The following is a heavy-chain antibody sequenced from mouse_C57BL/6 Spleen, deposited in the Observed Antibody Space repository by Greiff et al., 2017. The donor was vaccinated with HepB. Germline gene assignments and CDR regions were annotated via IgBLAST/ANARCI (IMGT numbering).Heavy chain of an antibody. CDR2: IRSKSNNYAT. Sequence: EAGGGLVQPKGSLKLSCAASGFSFNTYAMNWVRQAPGKGLEWVARIRSKSNNYATYYADSVKDRFTISRDDSESMLYLQMNNLKTEDTAMYYCVRDWGYYFDYWGQGTTLTVSS. CDR3: VRDWGYYFDY. V-gene: IGHV10-1*01. D-gene: IGHD4-1*01. J-gene: IGHJ2*01. CDR1: GFSFNTYA.